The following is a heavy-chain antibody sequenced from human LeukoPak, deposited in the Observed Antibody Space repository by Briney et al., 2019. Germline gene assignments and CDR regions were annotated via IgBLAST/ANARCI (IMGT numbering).Heavy chain of an antibody. J-gene: IGHJ4*02. CDR3: ASGWELLGFDY. CDR1: RYTFTGYY. V-gene: IGHV1-2*02. D-gene: IGHD1-26*01. CDR2: IDPNSGGT. Sequence: GASVKVSCKASRYTFTGYYMHWERQAPGQGLEWMGWIDPNSGGTNYAQKFQGRVTMTRGTSISTAYMELSRLRSDDTAVYYCASGWELLGFDYWGQGTLVTVSS.